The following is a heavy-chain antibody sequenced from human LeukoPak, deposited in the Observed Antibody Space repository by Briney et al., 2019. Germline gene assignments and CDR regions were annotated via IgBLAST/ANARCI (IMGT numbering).Heavy chain of an antibody. V-gene: IGHV1-2*02. CDR2: INPNSGGT. D-gene: IGHD6-19*01. CDR3: ASSIAVAGTGFDY. Sequence: GASVRVSCKASGYTITGYYMHWVRQAPGQGLEWMGWINPNSGGTNYAQKFQGRVTMTRDTSISTAYMELSRLRSDDTAVYYCASSIAVAGTGFDYWGQGTLVTVSS. CDR1: GYTITGYY. J-gene: IGHJ4*02.